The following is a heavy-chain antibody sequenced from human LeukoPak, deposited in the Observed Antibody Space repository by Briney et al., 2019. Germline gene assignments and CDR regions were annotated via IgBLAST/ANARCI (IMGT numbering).Heavy chain of an antibody. CDR3: ARRFTMVRGVIIDDFAFDI. D-gene: IGHD3-10*01. J-gene: IGHJ3*02. CDR1: GFTFSSCG. CDR2: ISSDGNNK. Sequence: PGGSLRLSCIVSGFTFSSCGMHWVRQAPGKGLEWVAVISSDGNNKYYADSVKGRFTISRDNSKNTLYLQMNSLRAEDTAVYYCARRFTMVRGVIIDDFAFDIWGQGTMVTVSS. V-gene: IGHV3-30*03.